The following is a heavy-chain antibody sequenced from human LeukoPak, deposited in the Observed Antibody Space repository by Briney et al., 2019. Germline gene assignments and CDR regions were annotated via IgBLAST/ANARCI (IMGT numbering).Heavy chain of an antibody. D-gene: IGHD4-17*01. J-gene: IGHJ5*02. V-gene: IGHV1-69*01. CDR2: IIPIFGTA. CDR1: GGTFSSYA. CDR3: ARDYGDYAFTFDP. Sequence: SVKVSCKASGGTFSSYAISWVRQAPGQGLEWMGGIIPIFGTANYAQKFQGRVTITADESTSIAYMELSSLRSEDTAVYYCARDYGDYAFTFDPWGQGTLVTVSS.